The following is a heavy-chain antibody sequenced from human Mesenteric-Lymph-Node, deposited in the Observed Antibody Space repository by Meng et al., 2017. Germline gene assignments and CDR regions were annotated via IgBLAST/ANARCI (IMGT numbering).Heavy chain of an antibody. D-gene: IGHD1-26*01. CDR1: GFTFSSYA. CDR2: ISGSGGAT. CDR3: AKDATSAYGYFDY. J-gene: IGHJ4*02. V-gene: IGHV3-23*01. Sequence: GESLKISCAASGFTFSSYAMSWVRQAPGKGLNWVSGISGSGGATHYADSVKGRFSISRDNSKNTTYLQMNSLGVEDTAVYYCAKDATSAYGYFDYWGQGTLVTVSS.